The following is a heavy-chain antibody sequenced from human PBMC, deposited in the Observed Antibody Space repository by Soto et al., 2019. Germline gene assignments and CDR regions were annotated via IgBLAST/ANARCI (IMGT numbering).Heavy chain of an antibody. Sequence: PGGSLRLSCAASGFTLSSYWIHWVRQAPGKGLVWVSRINGDGSTTNYADSLKGRVTISVDTSKNQFSLKLSSVTAADTAVYYCARNAGDYWGQGTLVTVSS. CDR3: ARNAGDY. CDR2: INGDGSTT. V-gene: IGHV3-74*01. J-gene: IGHJ4*02. D-gene: IGHD2-8*01. CDR1: GFTLSSYW.